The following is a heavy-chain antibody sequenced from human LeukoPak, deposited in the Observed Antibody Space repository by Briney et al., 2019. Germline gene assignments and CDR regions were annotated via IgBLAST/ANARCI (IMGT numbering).Heavy chain of an antibody. CDR3: ARAKGIAVAGTHFDY. D-gene: IGHD6-19*01. J-gene: IGHJ4*02. CDR2: INSSGGST. CDR1: GYTFTSYY. V-gene: IGHV1-46*03. Sequence: ASVKVSCKASGYTFTSYYMHWVRQAPGQGLEWMGIINSSGGSTSYAQKFQGRVTMTRDTSTSTVYMELSGLRSEDTAVYYCARAKGIAVAGTHFDYWGQGTLVTVSS.